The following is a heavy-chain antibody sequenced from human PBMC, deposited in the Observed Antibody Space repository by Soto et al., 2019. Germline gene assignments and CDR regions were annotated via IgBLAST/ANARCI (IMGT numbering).Heavy chain of an antibody. V-gene: IGHV1-24*01. CDR1: GYTLTELS. D-gene: IGHD3-22*01. CDR2: FDPEDGET. Sequence: ASVKVSGKVSGYTLTELSMHWVRQAPGKGLEWMGGFDPEDGETIYAQKFQGRVTMTEDTSTDTAYMELSSLRSEDTAVYYCATVSIGEILTEYDSSGYLPSRGAFDIWGQGTMVTVSS. J-gene: IGHJ3*02. CDR3: ATVSIGEILTEYDSSGYLPSRGAFDI.